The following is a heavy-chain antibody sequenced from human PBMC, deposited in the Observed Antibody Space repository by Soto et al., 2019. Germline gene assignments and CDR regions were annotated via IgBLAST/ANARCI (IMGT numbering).Heavy chain of an antibody. Sequence: EVQLLESGGGLVQPGGSLRLSCAASGFTFSSYAMSWVRQAPGKGLEWVSAISGSGGSTYYADSVKGRFTISRDNSKKNMHLQQISRIAEDSAVYYCAKDANYDFWSGCPPPSYYYYMDVWGKGTTVTVSS. V-gene: IGHV3-23*01. CDR3: AKDANYDFWSGCPPPSYYYYMDV. J-gene: IGHJ6*03. D-gene: IGHD3-3*01. CDR2: ISGSGGST. CDR1: GFTFSSYA.